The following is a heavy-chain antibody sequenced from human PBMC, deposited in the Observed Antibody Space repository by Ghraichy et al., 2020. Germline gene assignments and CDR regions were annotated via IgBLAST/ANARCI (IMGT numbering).Heavy chain of an antibody. J-gene: IGHJ4*02. D-gene: IGHD6-13*01. CDR3: AKDLTAAAGTRKAPFDY. CDR1: GFTFSSYA. Sequence: GGSLRLSCAASGFTFSSYAMSWVRQASGKGLEWVSAISGSGGSTYYADSVKGRFTISRDNSKNTLYLQMNSLRAEDTAVYYCAKDLTAAAGTRKAPFDYWGQGTLVTVSS. V-gene: IGHV3-23*01. CDR2: ISGSGGST.